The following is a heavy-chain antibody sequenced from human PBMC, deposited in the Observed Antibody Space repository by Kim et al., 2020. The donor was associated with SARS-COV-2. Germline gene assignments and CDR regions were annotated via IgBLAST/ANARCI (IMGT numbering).Heavy chain of an antibody. CDR2: SIT. V-gene: IGHV3-74*01. J-gene: IGHJ4*02. D-gene: IGHD6-13*01. CDR3: VRESATDDF. Sequence: SITNYADSVKGRFTISRDNAKNTLYLEMNSLRAEDTAVYYCVRESATDDFWGQGTLVTVSS.